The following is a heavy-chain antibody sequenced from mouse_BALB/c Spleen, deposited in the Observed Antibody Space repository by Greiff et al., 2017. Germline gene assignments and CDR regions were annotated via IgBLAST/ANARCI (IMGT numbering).Heavy chain of an antibody. D-gene: IGHD2-12*01. CDR2: ISYSGST. J-gene: IGHJ2*01. V-gene: IGHV3-2*02. Sequence: EVQLQESGPGLVKPSQSLSLTCTVTGYSITSDYAWNWIRQFPGNKLEWMGYISYSGSTSYNPSLKSRISITRDTSKNQFFLQLNSVTTEDTATYYCARGGSYYSYFDYWGQGTTLTVSS. CDR3: ARGGSYYSYFDY. CDR1: GYSITSDYA.